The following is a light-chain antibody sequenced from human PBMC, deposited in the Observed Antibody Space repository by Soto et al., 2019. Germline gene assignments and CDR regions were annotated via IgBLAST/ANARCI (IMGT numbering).Light chain of an antibody. CDR2: GVS. V-gene: IGLV2-14*03. CDR3: SSYTRSNILL. CDR1: SSDVGGYNY. J-gene: IGLJ2*01. Sequence: QSALTQPASVSGSPGQSVTISCTGTSSDVGGYNYVSWYQQHSGKAPKLMIYGVSNRPSGVSNRFSGSKSGNTASLTISGLQAEDEADYYCSSYTRSNILLIGGGTKVTVL.